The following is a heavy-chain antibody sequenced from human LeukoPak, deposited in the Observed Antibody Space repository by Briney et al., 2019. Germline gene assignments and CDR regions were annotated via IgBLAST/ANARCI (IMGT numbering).Heavy chain of an antibody. CDR3: ARDGDNIAVAGSDAFDI. D-gene: IGHD6-19*01. J-gene: IGHJ3*02. Sequence: GGSLRLSCAASGFTFSSYEMNWVRQAPGKGLEWVSYISSSGSTIYYADSVKGRFTISRDNAENSLYLQMNSLRAEDTAVYYCARDGDNIAVAGSDAFDIWGQGTMVTVSS. V-gene: IGHV3-48*03. CDR2: ISSSGSTI. CDR1: GFTFSSYE.